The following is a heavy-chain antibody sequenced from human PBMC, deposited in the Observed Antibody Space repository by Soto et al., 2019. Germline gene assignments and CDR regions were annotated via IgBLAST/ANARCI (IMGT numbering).Heavy chain of an antibody. D-gene: IGHD4-17*01. J-gene: IGHJ1*01. Sequence: ASAKVSGKATGGTFSSYGISWVRQAPGQGLEWMGWISAYNGNTNYSQKLQGRLTMTTDTSTSTAYTELRSLRSDDTAVYYCARSLYGDYSEYFQHWGQGTLVTVSS. CDR1: GGTFSSYG. CDR3: ARSLYGDYSEYFQH. V-gene: IGHV1-18*01. CDR2: ISAYNGNT.